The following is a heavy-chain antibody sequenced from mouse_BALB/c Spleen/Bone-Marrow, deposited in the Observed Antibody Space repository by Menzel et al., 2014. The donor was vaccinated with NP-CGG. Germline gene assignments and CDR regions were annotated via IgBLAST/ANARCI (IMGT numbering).Heavy chain of an antibody. V-gene: IGHV3-8*02. CDR3: TRRRGNYEGYFDH. Sequence: EVNLVESGPSLVKPSQTLSLTCSVTGDSITSGYWNWIRKFPGNELEYMGYISYSGTTYYNPSLKSRISITRDTSKNQYYLQLNSVTTGDTAIYYCTRRRGNYEGYFDHWGQGTTLTVSS. CDR1: GDSITSGY. CDR2: ISYSGTT. D-gene: IGHD2-1*01. J-gene: IGHJ2*01.